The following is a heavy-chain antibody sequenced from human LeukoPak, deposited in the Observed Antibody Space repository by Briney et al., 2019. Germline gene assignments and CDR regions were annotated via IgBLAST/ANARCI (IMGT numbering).Heavy chain of an antibody. CDR2: VHSDWSPT. CDR1: GFTFSSYW. J-gene: IGHJ4*02. CDR3: ARGAALGAYFDY. Sequence: GGSLSLSCAASGFTFSSYWMHWVRQAPGKGLVWVSRVHSDWSPTSYADSVKGRFTITRNNAKNTVYLQINSLSAEDTTVYYCARGAALGAYFDYWGQGTLVTVSS. V-gene: IGHV3-74*01. D-gene: IGHD4/OR15-4a*01.